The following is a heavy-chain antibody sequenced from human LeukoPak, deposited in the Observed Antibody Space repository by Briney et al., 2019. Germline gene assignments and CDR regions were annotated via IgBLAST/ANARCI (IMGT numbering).Heavy chain of an antibody. J-gene: IGHJ4*02. D-gene: IGHD3-10*01. CDR1: GGSFSGYY. V-gene: IGHV4-34*01. CDR2: INHSGST. Sequence: PSETLSLTCAVYGGSFSGYYWSWIRQPPGKGLEWIGEINHSGSTNYNPSLKSRVTISVDTSKNQFSLKLSSVTAADMAVCYCARGVVWFGELYHPFDYWGQGTLVTVSS. CDR3: ARGVVWFGELYHPFDY.